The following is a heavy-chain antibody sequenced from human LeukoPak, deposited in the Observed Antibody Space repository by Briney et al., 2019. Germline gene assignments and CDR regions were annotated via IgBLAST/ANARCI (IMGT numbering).Heavy chain of an antibody. V-gene: IGHV3-74*01. D-gene: IGHD3-22*01. CDR2: INTDGSRI. Sequence: PGGSLRLSCAASGFTFSNYWMHWVRQAPGKGLVWVSRINTDGSRITYADSVKGRFTISRDNAMNTVYPQMNSLRAEDTAVYYCARVLSGSWDWFDPWGQGTLVTVSS. CDR1: GFTFSNYW. CDR3: ARVLSGSWDWFDP. J-gene: IGHJ5*02.